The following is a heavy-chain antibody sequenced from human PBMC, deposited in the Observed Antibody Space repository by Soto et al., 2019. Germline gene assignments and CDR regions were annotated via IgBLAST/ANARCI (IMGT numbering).Heavy chain of an antibody. CDR3: ARGGSGGRSASLFDY. CDR1: GGSISSYY. V-gene: IGHV4-59*01. CDR2: IYYSGST. Sequence: SETLSLTCTVFGGSISSYYWSWIRQPPGKGLEWIGYIYYSGSTNYNPSLKSRVTISVDTSKNQFSLKLSSVTAADTAVYYCARGGSGGRSASLFDYWGQGTLVTSPQ. D-gene: IGHD2-15*01. J-gene: IGHJ4*02.